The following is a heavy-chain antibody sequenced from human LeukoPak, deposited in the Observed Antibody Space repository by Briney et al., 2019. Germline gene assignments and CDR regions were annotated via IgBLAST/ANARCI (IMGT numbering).Heavy chain of an antibody. CDR3: ANTISPSSWHYYYGMDV. J-gene: IGHJ6*02. Sequence: GGSLRLSCAASGFTFSSYAMSWVRQAPGKGLEWVSAISGSGGSTYYADSVKGRFTISRDNSKNTLYLQMNSLRAEDTAVHYCANTISPSSWHYYYGMDVWGQGTTVTVSS. CDR2: ISGSGGST. D-gene: IGHD3-3*01. V-gene: IGHV3-23*01. CDR1: GFTFSSYA.